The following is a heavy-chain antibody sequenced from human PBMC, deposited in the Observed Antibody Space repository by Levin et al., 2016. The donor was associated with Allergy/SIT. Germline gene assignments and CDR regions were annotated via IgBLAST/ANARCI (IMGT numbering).Heavy chain of an antibody. CDR3: ARGLNGDLYYYYGMDV. J-gene: IGHJ6*02. CDR1: GYTFTSYD. CDR2: MNPNSGNT. Sequence: ASVKVSCKASGYTFTSYDINWVRQATGQGLEWMGWMNPNSGNTGYAQKFQGRVTMTRNTSISTAYMELSSLRSEDTAVYYCARGLNGDLYYYYGMDVWGQGTTVNVSS. D-gene: IGHD4-17*01. V-gene: IGHV1-8*01.